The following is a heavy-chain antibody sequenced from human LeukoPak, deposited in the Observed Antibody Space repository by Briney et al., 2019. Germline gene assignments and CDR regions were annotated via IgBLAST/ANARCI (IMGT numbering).Heavy chain of an antibody. CDR1: GYSFTSYW. J-gene: IGHJ3*02. CDR2: IYPGDSDT. CDR3: ARLDIVVVTAIPSAFDI. Sequence: GESLKISCKGSGYSFTSYWIGWVRQMPGKGLEWMGIIYPGDSDTRYSPSFQGQVTISADKSISTAYLQWSSLKASDTAMYCCARLDIVVVTAIPSAFDIWGQGTMVTVSS. V-gene: IGHV5-51*01. D-gene: IGHD2-21*02.